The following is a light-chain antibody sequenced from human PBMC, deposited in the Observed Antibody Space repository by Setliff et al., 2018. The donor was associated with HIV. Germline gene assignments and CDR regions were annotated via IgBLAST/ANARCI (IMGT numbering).Light chain of an antibody. V-gene: IGLV2-14*03. Sequence: QSVLTQPASVSGSPGRSITISCSGTSSDVGGYNYVSWYQQHPGKAPKLMLYDVSNRPSGVSSRFSGSKSGNTPSLTISGLQAEDEADYYCSSYTTSSTLDYVFGTGTKSPS. CDR2: DVS. CDR3: SSYTTSSTLDYV. CDR1: SSDVGGYNY. J-gene: IGLJ1*01.